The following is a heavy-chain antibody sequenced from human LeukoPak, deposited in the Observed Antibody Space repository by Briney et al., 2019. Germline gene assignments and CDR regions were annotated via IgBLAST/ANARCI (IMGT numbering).Heavy chain of an antibody. J-gene: IGHJ4*02. CDR1: GFTFSSYA. Sequence: GGSLRLSCAASGFTFSSYAMHWVRQAPGKGLEWVAVISYDGSNKYYADSVKGRFTISRDNSKNTLYLQMNSLRAEDTAVYYCARGRGYSYGPFDYWGQGTLVTVSS. D-gene: IGHD5-18*01. CDR2: ISYDGSNK. V-gene: IGHV3-30*04. CDR3: ARGRGYSYGPFDY.